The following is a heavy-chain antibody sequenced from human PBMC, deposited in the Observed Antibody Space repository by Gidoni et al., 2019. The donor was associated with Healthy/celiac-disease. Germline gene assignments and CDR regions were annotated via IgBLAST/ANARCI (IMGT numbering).Heavy chain of an antibody. CDR1: GFTFSSYG. V-gene: IGHV3-33*01. CDR3: ARDPGYSSSWYHYYYGMDV. J-gene: IGHJ6*02. D-gene: IGHD6-13*01. Sequence: QVQLVESGGGVVQPGRSLRLSCAASGFTFSSYGMHWVRQAPGKGLEWVAVIWYDGSNKYYADSVKGRFTISRDNSKNTLYLQMNSLRAEDTAVYYCARDPGYSSSWYHYYYGMDVWGQGTTVTVSS. CDR2: IWYDGSNK.